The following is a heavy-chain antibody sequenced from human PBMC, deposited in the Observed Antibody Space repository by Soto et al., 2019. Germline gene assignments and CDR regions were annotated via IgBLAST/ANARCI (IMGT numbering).Heavy chain of an antibody. V-gene: IGHV3-23*01. J-gene: IGHJ4*02. D-gene: IGHD3-3*01. Sequence: EVQLLESGGGLIQPGGSLRLSCAASGFTFSSYAMSWVRQAPGKGLEWVSAISGSGGSTYYADSVKGRFTISRDNSKNTLYLQMNSLRAEDTAVYYCAKGNEKNFWSDYFDYWGQGTLVTVSS. CDR2: ISGSGGST. CDR3: AKGNEKNFWSDYFDY. CDR1: GFTFSSYA.